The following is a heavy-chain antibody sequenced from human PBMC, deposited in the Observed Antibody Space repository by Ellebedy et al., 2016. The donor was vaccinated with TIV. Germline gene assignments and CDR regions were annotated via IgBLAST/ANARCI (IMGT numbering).Heavy chain of an antibody. CDR3: ARGVVINSYAAADY. D-gene: IGHD2-2*01. V-gene: IGHV3-30-3*01. CDR1: GFTFSSYA. CDR2: ISYDGSNK. J-gene: IGHJ4*02. Sequence: GESLKISCAASGFTFSSYAMHWVRQAPGKGLEWVAVISYDGSNKYYADSVKGRFTISRDNSKSTLYLQMNSLRAEDTAVYYCARGVVINSYAAADYWGQGTLVTVSS.